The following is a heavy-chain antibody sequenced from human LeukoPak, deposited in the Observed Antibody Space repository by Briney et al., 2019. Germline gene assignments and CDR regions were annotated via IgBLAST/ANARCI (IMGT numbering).Heavy chain of an antibody. CDR1: GFTVSSNY. J-gene: IGHJ4*02. CDR3: AREDILTGLDY. CDR2: IYSGGST. V-gene: IGHV3-53*01. Sequence: GGSLRLSCAASGFTVSSNYMSWVRRAPGKGLEWVSVIYSGGSTYYADSVKGRFTVSRDNSKNTLYLQMNSLRAEDTAVYYCAREDILTGLDYWAKGTLVTVS. D-gene: IGHD3-9*01.